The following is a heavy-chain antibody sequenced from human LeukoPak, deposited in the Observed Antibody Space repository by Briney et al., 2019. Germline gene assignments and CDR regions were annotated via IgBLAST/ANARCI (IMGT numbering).Heavy chain of an antibody. Sequence: ALVKVSCKVSGYTLTELSMHWVRQAPGQGLEWMGWISAYNGNTNYAQKLQGRVTMTTDTSTSTAYMELRSLRSDDTAVYYCARFLLGPHSTWYAFDIWGQGTMVTVSS. D-gene: IGHD7-27*01. J-gene: IGHJ3*02. CDR3: ARFLLGPHSTWYAFDI. CDR1: GYTLTELS. CDR2: ISAYNGNT. V-gene: IGHV1-18*01.